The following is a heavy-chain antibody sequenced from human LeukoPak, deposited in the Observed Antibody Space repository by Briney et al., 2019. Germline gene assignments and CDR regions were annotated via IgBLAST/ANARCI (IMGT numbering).Heavy chain of an antibody. CDR3: ARHGTSGTNLNWFDP. CDR2: IYYSGST. Sequence: SETLSLTCTVSGGSISSFYWSWVRQPPGKGLEWIGYIYYSGSTNYNPSLKSRVTISVDTSKNQFSLKLSSVTAADTAVYYCARHGTSGTNLNWFDPWGQGTLVTVSS. D-gene: IGHD1-1*01. CDR1: GGSISSFY. J-gene: IGHJ5*02. V-gene: IGHV4-59*01.